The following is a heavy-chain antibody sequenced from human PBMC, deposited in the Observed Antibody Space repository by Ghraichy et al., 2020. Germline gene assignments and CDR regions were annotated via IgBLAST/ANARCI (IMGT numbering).Heavy chain of an antibody. Sequence: GGSLRLSCAASGFTFSSYAMSWVRQAPGKGLEWVSAISGSGGSTYYADSVKGRFTISKDNSKNTLYLQMNSLRAEDTAVYYCAKDPVYPDAFDIWGQGTMVTVSS. V-gene: IGHV3-23*01. J-gene: IGHJ3*02. CDR3: AKDPVYPDAFDI. CDR2: ISGSGGST. D-gene: IGHD1-14*01. CDR1: GFTFSSYA.